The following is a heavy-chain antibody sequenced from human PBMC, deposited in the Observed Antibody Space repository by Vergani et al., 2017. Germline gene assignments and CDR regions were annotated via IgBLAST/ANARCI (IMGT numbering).Heavy chain of an antibody. D-gene: IGHD5/OR15-5a*01. CDR3: TTDSTITNAMDV. J-gene: IGHJ4*02. CDR2: IKSKTDGGTT. CDR1: GFTFSNAW. Sequence: EVQLVESGGGLVKPGGSLRLSCAASGFTFSNAWMSWVRQAPGKGLEWVGRIKSKTDGGTTDYAAPVKGRFTISRDDSKTTLYLQMNSLKTEDTAVYYCTTDSTITNAMDVWGQGTLVTVSS. V-gene: IGHV3-15*01.